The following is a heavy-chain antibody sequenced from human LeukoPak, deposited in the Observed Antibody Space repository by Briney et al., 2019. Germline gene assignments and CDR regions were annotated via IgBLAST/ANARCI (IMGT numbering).Heavy chain of an antibody. D-gene: IGHD6-6*01. CDR3: ARDGPAARSYYYGMDV. V-gene: IGHV4-61*02. J-gene: IGHJ6*02. CDR2: IYTSGST. Sequence: SETLSLTCTVSGGSISSGSYYWSWIRQPAGKGLEWIGRIYTSGSTNYNPSLKSRVTISVDTSKNQLSLKLSSVTAADTAVYYCARDGPAARSYYYGMDVWGQGTTVTVSS. CDR1: GGSISSGSYY.